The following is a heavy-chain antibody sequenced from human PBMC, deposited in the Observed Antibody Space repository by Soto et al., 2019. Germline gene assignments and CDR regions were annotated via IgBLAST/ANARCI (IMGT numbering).Heavy chain of an antibody. J-gene: IGHJ6*02. CDR1: GYIFTSYW. V-gene: IGHV5-10-1*01. CDR2: IDPSDSYT. D-gene: IGHD3-22*01. CDR3: ARQYYDIGPSGMDV. Sequence: PVESLKIACKGSGYIFTSYWISCFLQMPVKVLEWMGRIDPSDSYTNYSPSFQGHVTISADKSISTAYLQWSSLKASDTAMYYCARQYYDIGPSGMDVWGQGTTVTVSS.